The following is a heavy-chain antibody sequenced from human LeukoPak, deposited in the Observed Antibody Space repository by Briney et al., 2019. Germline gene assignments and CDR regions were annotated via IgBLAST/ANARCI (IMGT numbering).Heavy chain of an antibody. CDR1: GFTFSSYS. CDR2: ISSSSTI. CDR3: AREAEYQLLYWNWFDP. D-gene: IGHD2-2*02. V-gene: IGHV3-48*02. J-gene: IGHJ5*02. Sequence: GGSLRLSCAASGFTFSSYSMNWVRQAPGKGLEWVSYISSSSTIYYADSVKGRFTISRDNAKNSLYLQMNSLRDEDTAVYYCAREAEYQLLYWNWFDPWGQGTLVTVSS.